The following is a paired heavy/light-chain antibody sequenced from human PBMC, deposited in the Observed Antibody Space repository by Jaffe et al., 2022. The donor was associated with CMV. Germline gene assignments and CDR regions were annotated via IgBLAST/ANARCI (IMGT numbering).Light chain of an antibody. J-gene: IGLJ3*02. V-gene: IGLV5-52*01. CDR2: YHSDSNK. Sequence: QPVLTQPSSHSASSGASVRLTCMLSSGFSVGDFWIRWYQQKPGNPPRYLLYYHSDSNKGQGSGVPSRFSGSNDASANAGILRISGLQPEDEADYYCGTWHSNSKTQVFGGGTKLTVL. CDR3: GTWHSNSKTQV. CDR1: SGFSVGDFW.
Heavy chain of an antibody. CDR1: GFTFSGSA. D-gene: IGHD5-12*01. V-gene: IGHV3-73*01. CDR3: TRERWLQSYWYFDL. CDR2: IRSKANSYAT. Sequence: EVQLVESGGGLVQPGGSLKLSCAASGFTFSGSAMHWVRQASGKGLEWVGRIRSKANSYATAYAASVKGRFTISRDDSKNTAYLQMNSLKTEDTAVYYCTRERWLQSYWYFDLWGRGTLVTVSS. J-gene: IGHJ2*01.